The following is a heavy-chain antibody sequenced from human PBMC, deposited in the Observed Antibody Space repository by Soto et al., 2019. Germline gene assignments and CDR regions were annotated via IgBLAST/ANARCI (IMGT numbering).Heavy chain of an antibody. CDR2: IYYSGST. CDR3: ARSDHYYYDSSGYWDY. D-gene: IGHD3-22*01. V-gene: IGHV4-39*07. J-gene: IGHJ4*02. Sequence: SETLSLTCTVSGGSISSSSYYWGWIRQPPGKGLEWIGSIYYSGSTYYNPSLKSRLTISVDTSKNQFSLKLSSVTAADTAVSYCARSDHYYYDSSGYWDYWGQGTLVTVSS. CDR1: GGSISSSSYY.